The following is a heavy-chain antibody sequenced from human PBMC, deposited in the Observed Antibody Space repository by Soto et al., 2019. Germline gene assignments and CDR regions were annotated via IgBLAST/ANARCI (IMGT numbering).Heavy chain of an antibody. D-gene: IGHD4-17*01. Sequence: ASVKVSCKASGYTFTSYDINWVRQATGQGIEWMGWMNPNSGNTGYAQKFQGRVTMTRNTSISTAYMELSSLRSEDTAVYYCARGDYGYGDYVLWFDPWGQGTLVTVSS. J-gene: IGHJ5*02. CDR1: GYTFTSYD. CDR3: ARGDYGYGDYVLWFDP. V-gene: IGHV1-8*01. CDR2: MNPNSGNT.